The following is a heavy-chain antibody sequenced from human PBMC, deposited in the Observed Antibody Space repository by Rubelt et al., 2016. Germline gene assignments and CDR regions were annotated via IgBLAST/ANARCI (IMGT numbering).Heavy chain of an antibody. V-gene: IGHV4-39*01. CDR2: IYYSGST. J-gene: IGHJ4*02. Sequence: QLQLQESGPGLVKPSETLSLTCTVSGGSISSSSYYWGWIRQPPGKGLEWIGSIYYSGSTYYNPSLKSRVTISVDTSKNQFSLKLSSVTAADTAVYYCARPKYYYDSSASLFDFDYWGQGTLDTVSS. CDR3: ARPKYYYDSSASLFDFDY. D-gene: IGHD3-22*01. CDR1: GGSISSSSYY.